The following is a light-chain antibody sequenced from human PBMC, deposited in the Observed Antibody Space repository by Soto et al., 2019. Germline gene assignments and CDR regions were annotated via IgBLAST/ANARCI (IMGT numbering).Light chain of an antibody. CDR1: QSVSSH. V-gene: IGKV3-11*01. CDR3: QQRSSWPIT. J-gene: IGKJ5*01. CDR2: DAS. Sequence: EVVMTQSPATLSVSPVERATLSRRASQSVSSHLVWYQQKPGQAPRLLISDASNRATGIPARFSGSGSGTDFTLTINSLEPEDFAVYYCQQRSSWPITFGQGTRLEIK.